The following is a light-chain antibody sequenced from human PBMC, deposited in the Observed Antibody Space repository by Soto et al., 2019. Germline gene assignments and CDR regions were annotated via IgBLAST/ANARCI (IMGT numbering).Light chain of an antibody. CDR2: AAS. Sequence: DLQMTQSPSSLSASLGDSVTITCRASQGISNYLAWYQQKPGKVPKLLIYAASTLQSGVPSRLSGSGSGTDLNLTISRLQPEDVATYYCQKYNSAPITCGQGTRLEIK. V-gene: IGKV1-27*01. CDR1: QGISNY. J-gene: IGKJ5*01. CDR3: QKYNSAPIT.